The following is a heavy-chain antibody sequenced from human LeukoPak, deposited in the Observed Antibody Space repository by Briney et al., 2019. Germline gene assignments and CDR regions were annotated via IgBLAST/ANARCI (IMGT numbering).Heavy chain of an antibody. Sequence: HPGGSLRLSCAASGFTFSSYAMSWVRQAPGKGLEWVSAISGSGGSTYYADSVKGRFTISRDNSKNTLYLQMNSLRAEDTAVYYCAKPHHCSGTSCYFDYWGQGTLVTVSS. J-gene: IGHJ4*02. CDR2: ISGSGGST. CDR1: GFTFSSYA. D-gene: IGHD2-2*01. V-gene: IGHV3-23*01. CDR3: AKPHHCSGTSCYFDY.